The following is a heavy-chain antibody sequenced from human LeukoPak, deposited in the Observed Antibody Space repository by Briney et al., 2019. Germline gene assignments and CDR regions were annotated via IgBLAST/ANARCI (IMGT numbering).Heavy chain of an antibody. J-gene: IGHJ5*02. CDR3: ARDRSIYSSSWPVFDP. D-gene: IGHD6-13*01. CDR2: IYTSGST. CDR1: GGSISSGSYY. Sequence: SQTLSLTCTVSGGSISSGSYYWSWIRQPAGKGLEWIGRIYTSGSTNYNPSLKSRVTISVDTSKNQFSLKLSSVTAADTAVYYCARDRSIYSSSWPVFDPWGQGTLVTVSS. V-gene: IGHV4-61*02.